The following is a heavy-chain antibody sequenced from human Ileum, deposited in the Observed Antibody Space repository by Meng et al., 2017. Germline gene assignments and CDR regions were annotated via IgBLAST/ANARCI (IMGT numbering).Heavy chain of an antibody. D-gene: IGHD6-19*01. V-gene: IGHV4-34*01. CDR2: INHSGST. CDR1: GGSFSGYY. CDR3: ARTSGWFYY. J-gene: IGHJ4*02. Sequence: QLQLQQWGAGLLKPSETLSLTCAVYGGSFSGYYWSWTRQPPGKGLEWIGEINHSGSTNYNPSLKSRVTISVDTSKNQFSLKLSSVTAADTAVYYCARTSGWFYYWGQGTLVTVSS.